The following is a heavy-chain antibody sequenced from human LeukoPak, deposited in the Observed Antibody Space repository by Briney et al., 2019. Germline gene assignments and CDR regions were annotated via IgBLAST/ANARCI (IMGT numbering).Heavy chain of an antibody. V-gene: IGHV4-34*01. Sequence: SETLSLTCAVYGGSFSGYYWSWIRQPPGKGLEWIGEINHSGSTNYNPSLKSRVTISVDTSKNQFSLKLSSVTAADTAVYYCARAYSSGWLGTFDYWGQGTLVTVSS. D-gene: IGHD6-19*01. CDR3: ARAYSSGWLGTFDY. CDR2: INHSGST. J-gene: IGHJ4*02. CDR1: GGSFSGYY.